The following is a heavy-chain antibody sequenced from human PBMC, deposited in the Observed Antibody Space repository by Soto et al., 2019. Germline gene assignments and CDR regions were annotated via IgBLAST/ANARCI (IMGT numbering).Heavy chain of an antibody. CDR3: ARDREGPGLVFDC. Sequence: EVQLVESGGGLVQPGGSLRLSCAASGFTFSSYSMNWVRQAPGKGLEWVSYISSSSSNIHYADSVKGRFTISRDNAKNSLYLQMNSLRDEDTSVYYCARDREGPGLVFDCWGQGTLVTVSS. CDR2: ISSSSSNI. CDR1: GFTFSSYS. V-gene: IGHV3-48*02. J-gene: IGHJ4*02. D-gene: IGHD3-9*01.